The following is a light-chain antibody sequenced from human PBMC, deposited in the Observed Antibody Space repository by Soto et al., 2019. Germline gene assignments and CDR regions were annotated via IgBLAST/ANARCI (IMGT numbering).Light chain of an antibody. Sequence: EIVLTQSPGTLSLSPGERATLSCRASQSVSSSFLAWYQQKPGQAPRLLIYGASSRATGIPDRFSGSGSGTDFTLTISRLEPKDFAVYYCQQYDSSPVTCGQGPKVDIK. J-gene: IGKJ1*01. CDR2: GAS. CDR1: QSVSSSF. CDR3: QQYDSSPVT. V-gene: IGKV3-20*01.